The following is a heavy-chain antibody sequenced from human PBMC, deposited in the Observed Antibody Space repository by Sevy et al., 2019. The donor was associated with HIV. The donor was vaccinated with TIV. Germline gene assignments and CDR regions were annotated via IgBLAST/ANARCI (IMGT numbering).Heavy chain of an antibody. CDR3: ARYCSGGRCYSEGSDAFDI. CDR2: IYRSGST. V-gene: IGHV4-4*02. D-gene: IGHD2-15*01. Sequence: SETLSLTCAVSGGSISSSNWWSWVRQPPGKGLEWVGEIYRSGSTNYNPSLKSRVTKSVDKSRNQFSLKLSSVTAADTAVYYCARYCSGGRCYSEGSDAFDIWGQGTMGTVSS. CDR1: GGSISSSNW. J-gene: IGHJ3*02.